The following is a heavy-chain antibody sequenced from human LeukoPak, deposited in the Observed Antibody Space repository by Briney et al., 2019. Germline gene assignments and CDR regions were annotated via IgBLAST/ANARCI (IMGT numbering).Heavy chain of an antibody. Sequence: SETLSLTCAVSGGSISSSNWWSWVRQPPGKGLEWIGEIYHSGSTSYNPSLKSRVTISVDKSKNQFSLKLSSVTAADTAVYYCARRTYYYDSSGYYYFDYWGQGTLVTVSS. V-gene: IGHV4-4*02. CDR3: ARRTYYYDSSGYYYFDY. CDR1: GGSISSSNW. J-gene: IGHJ4*02. CDR2: IYHSGST. D-gene: IGHD3-22*01.